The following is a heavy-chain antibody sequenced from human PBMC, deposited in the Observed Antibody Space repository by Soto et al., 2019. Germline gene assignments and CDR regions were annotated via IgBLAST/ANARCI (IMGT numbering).Heavy chain of an antibody. D-gene: IGHD1-26*01. Sequence: EVQLLESGGGLVQPGGSLRLSCAASGFKFSNYAMSWVRQAPGKGPEWVSGLSNTGRRTSYADSVKGRFNISRDNSENTVYLQMNSLRVEDTAVYYCATEMGATQGPFDNWGQGTLVTVSS. CDR1: GFKFSNYA. J-gene: IGHJ4*02. V-gene: IGHV3-23*01. CDR3: ATEMGATQGPFDN. CDR2: LSNTGRRT.